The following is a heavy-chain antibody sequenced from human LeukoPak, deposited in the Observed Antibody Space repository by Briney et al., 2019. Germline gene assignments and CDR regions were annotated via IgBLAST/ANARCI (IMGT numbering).Heavy chain of an antibody. CDR3: ARFGNYYGSGSYNYYYYYMDV. V-gene: IGHV1-8*01. CDR1: GYTFTSYD. CDR2: MNPNSGNT. D-gene: IGHD3-10*01. J-gene: IGHJ6*03. Sequence: ASVKVSCKASGYTFTSYDINWVRQATGQGLERMGWMNPNSGNTGYAQKFQGRVTMTRNTSISTAYMELSSLRSEDTAVYYCARFGNYYGSGSYNYYYYYMDVWGKGTTVTISS.